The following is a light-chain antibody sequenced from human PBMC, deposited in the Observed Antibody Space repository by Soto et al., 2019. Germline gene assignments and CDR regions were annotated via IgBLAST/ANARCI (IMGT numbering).Light chain of an antibody. CDR2: GAS. CDR3: QQYNNWPRT. J-gene: IGKJ1*01. V-gene: IGKV3-15*01. Sequence: EIVMTQSPATLSLSPGERATLSCRASQSVSRYLAWYQQKPGQAPRLLIYGASTRATGIPARFSGSGSGTEFTLTINSLQSEDFAVYYCQQYNNWPRTFGQGTKVDIK. CDR1: QSVSRY.